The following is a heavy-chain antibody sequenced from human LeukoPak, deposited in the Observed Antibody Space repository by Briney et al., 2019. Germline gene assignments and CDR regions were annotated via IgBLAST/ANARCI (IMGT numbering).Heavy chain of an antibody. Sequence: SETLSLTCTVSGDSIIGYYWSWIRQPPGKGLAWVAYIYYRGATKYNPSLGGRVTMSVDTSKNHFSLRLTSVTAADTAMYYCARHNDVPVIRRGFDYWGQGALVTVSS. CDR1: GDSIIGYY. CDR2: IYYRGAT. D-gene: IGHD2-21*02. J-gene: IGHJ4*02. CDR3: ARHNDVPVIRRGFDY. V-gene: IGHV4-59*08.